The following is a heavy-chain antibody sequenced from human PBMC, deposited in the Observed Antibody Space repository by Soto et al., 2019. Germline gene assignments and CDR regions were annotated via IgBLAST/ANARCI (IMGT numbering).Heavy chain of an antibody. CDR1: GGTFSSYA. Sequence: QVQLVQSGAEVKKPGSSVKVSCKAPGGTFSSYAISWVRQAPGQGLEWMGGIIPIFGTAKYAQKFQGRVTITVDESTSTGYMELSSLRSEDTAVYYCARSQGGSSSLDIYYYYYYGMDVWGQGTTVTLSS. J-gene: IGHJ6*02. CDR3: ARSQGGSSSLDIYYYYYYGMDV. CDR2: IIPIFGTA. D-gene: IGHD2-15*01. V-gene: IGHV1-69*01.